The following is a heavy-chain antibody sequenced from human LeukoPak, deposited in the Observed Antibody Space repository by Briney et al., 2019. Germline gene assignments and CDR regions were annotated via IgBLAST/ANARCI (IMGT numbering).Heavy chain of an antibody. CDR2: IIPIFGIA. Sequence: ASVKVSCKASGGTFSSYAISWVRQAPGQGLEWMGRIIPIFGIANYALKFQGRVTITADKSTSTAYMELSSLRSEDTAVYYCASDRSVQDAFDIWGQGTMVTVSS. CDR1: GGTFSSYA. CDR3: ASDRSVQDAFDI. D-gene: IGHD1-1*01. V-gene: IGHV1-69*04. J-gene: IGHJ3*02.